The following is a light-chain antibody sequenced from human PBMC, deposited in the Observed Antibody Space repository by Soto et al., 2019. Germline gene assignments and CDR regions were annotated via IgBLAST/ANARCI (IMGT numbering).Light chain of an antibody. J-gene: IGKJ1*01. CDR1: QSVTSNY. CDR3: QQYVDSWT. Sequence: VRTQSPATLSLSPGEGATLSCMASQSVTSNYLAWYQQKPGKAPRLLIHGISNRATGVPARLSGSGSGTDFTLTISRMEPEDFAVYYCQQYVDSWTFGQGTKVDIK. V-gene: IGKV3-20*01. CDR2: GIS.